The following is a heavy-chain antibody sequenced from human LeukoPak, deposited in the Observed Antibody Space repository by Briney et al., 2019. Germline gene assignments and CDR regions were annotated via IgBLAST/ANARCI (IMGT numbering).Heavy chain of an antibody. D-gene: IGHD3-10*01. CDR1: GFIFSANA. V-gene: IGHV3-23*01. CDR3: AKDSVDSGGFDY. Sequence: GGSLRLSCAASGFIFSANAMSWVRQAPGKGLEWVAALSSSGESTYYADSVKGRFTISRDNSKNTLYLQMNSLRAEDTAVYYCAKDSVDSGGFDYWGQGTLVTVSS. CDR2: LSSSGEST. J-gene: IGHJ4*02.